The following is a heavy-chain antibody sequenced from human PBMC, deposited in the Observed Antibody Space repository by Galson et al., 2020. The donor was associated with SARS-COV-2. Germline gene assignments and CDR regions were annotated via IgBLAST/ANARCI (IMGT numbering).Heavy chain of an antibody. CDR3: ARDYYDSSGYYLGFDY. Sequence: ETSETLSLTCTVSGDSISSGGYYWSWIRQHPGQGLEWNGYLYYSGSTYYNPSLKSRVTISVDTSKNQFSLKLSSVTAADTAVYYCARDYYDSSGYYLGFDYWGQGTLVTVSS. D-gene: IGHD3-22*01. CDR1: GDSISSGGYY. J-gene: IGHJ4*02. CDR2: LYYSGST. V-gene: IGHV4-31*03.